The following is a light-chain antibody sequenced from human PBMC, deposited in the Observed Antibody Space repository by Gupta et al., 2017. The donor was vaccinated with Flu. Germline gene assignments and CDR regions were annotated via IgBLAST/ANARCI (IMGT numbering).Light chain of an antibody. CDR2: GAS. Sequence: TLSLSPGETATLSCRASQSVSSNLAWYQQKPGQAPRLLIDGASTRATDIPARFSGSGSGTEFTLTISSLQSEDSAVYYCQQYKRWPPGVTFGPGTKVDFK. CDR3: QQYKRWPPGVT. V-gene: IGKV3-15*01. J-gene: IGKJ3*01. CDR1: QSVSSN.